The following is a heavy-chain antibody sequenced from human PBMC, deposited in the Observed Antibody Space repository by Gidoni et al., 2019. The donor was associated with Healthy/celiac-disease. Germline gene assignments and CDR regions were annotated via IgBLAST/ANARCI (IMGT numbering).Heavy chain of an antibody. CDR1: GLPVSSNY. V-gene: IGHV3-53*04. CDR2: IYSGGST. CDR3: ARGGTGYPYYYYGMDV. D-gene: IGHD3-9*01. J-gene: IGHJ6*02. Sequence: EVQRVESGGGLVQPGGSLRLPCAASGLPVSSNYMSWVRQAPGKGLEWVSVIYSGGSTYYADSVKGRFTISRHNSKNTLYLQMNSLRAEDTAVYYCARGGTGYPYYYYGMDVWGQGTTVTVSS.